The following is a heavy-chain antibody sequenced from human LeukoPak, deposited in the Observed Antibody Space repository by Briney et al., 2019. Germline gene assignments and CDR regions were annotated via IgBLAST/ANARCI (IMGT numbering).Heavy chain of an antibody. CDR2: IWYDGSNK. Sequence: GRSLRLSCAASGCTFSSYGMHWVRQAPGKGLEWVAVIWYDGSNKYYADSVKGRFTISRDNSKNTLYLQMNSLRAEDTAVYYCAREVGSWSYYKSYFDYWGQGTLVTVSS. CDR3: AREVGSWSYYKSYFDY. V-gene: IGHV3-33*01. J-gene: IGHJ4*02. CDR1: GCTFSSYG. D-gene: IGHD3-10*01.